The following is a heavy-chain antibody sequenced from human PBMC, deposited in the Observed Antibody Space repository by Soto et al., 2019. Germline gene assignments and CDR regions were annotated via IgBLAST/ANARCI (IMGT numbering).Heavy chain of an antibody. J-gene: IGHJ4*02. CDR3: AGLYHYDSSGYYDY. D-gene: IGHD3-22*01. CDR2: INPSGGRT. Sequence: QVQLVQSGAEVKKPGASVKVSCKASGNSFTTYYMHWVRQAPGQGLEWMGIINPSGGRTTYAQKFQGRVPMTRDTSTSTFHMELSSLTSEDTAVYYCAGLYHYDSSGYYDYWGQGTLVTVSS. CDR1: GNSFTTYY. V-gene: IGHV1-46*01.